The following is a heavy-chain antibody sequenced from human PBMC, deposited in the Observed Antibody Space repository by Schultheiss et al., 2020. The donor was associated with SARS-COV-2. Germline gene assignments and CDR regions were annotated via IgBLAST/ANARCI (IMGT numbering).Heavy chain of an antibody. Sequence: GGSLRLSCAASGFTFNSFAMSWVRQAPGKGLEWVAGISGSGDNTYDAPSVKGRFTISRDNAKNSLYLQMNSLRDEDTAVYYCARAKQLGYYYGMDVWGQGTTVTVSS. V-gene: IGHV3-23*01. CDR2: ISGSGDNT. CDR3: ARAKQLGYYYGMDV. J-gene: IGHJ6*02. D-gene: IGHD6-6*01. CDR1: GFTFNSFA.